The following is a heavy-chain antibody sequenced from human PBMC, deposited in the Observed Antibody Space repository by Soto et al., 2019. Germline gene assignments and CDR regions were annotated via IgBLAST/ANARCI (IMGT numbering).Heavy chain of an antibody. V-gene: IGHV4-30-2*01. Sequence: SETLSLTCAVSGGSISSGGYSWSWIRQPPGKGLEWIGYIYHSGSTYYNPSLKSRVTISVDRSKNQFSLKLSSVTAADTAVYYCARVGQWLVRGADYYFDYWGQGTLVTVSS. D-gene: IGHD6-19*01. J-gene: IGHJ4*02. CDR3: ARVGQWLVRGADYYFDY. CDR1: GGSISSGGYS. CDR2: IYHSGST.